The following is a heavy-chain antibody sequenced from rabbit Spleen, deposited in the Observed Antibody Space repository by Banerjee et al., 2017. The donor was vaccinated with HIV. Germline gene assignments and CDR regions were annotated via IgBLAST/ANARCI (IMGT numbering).Heavy chain of an antibody. D-gene: IGHD1-1*01. V-gene: IGHV1S40*01. CDR2: IDAGSSGFT. CDR1: GVSFSSSSY. CDR3: ARDTSSSFSSYGMDL. J-gene: IGHJ6*01. Sequence: QSLEESGGDLVKPGASLTLTCTASGVSFSSSSYMCWVRLAPGKGLEWIACIDAGSSGFTYVATWAKGRFTCSKTSSTTVTLQMTRLTAADTATYFCARDTSSSFSSYGMDLWGPGTLVTVS.